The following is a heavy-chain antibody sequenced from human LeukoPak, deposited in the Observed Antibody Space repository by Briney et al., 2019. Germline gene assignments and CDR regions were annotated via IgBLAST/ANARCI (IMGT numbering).Heavy chain of an antibody. V-gene: IGHV3-15*01. J-gene: IGHJ1*01. CDR2: IKSKTDGGTT. D-gene: IGHD3-3*01. CDR1: GFTFSNAW. Sequence: GGSLRLSCAASGFTFSNAWMSWVRQAPGKGLEWVGRIKSKTDGGTTDYAAPVKGRFTISRDDSKNTLYLQMNSLKTEDTAVYYCTTVGYDFWSGYLEYFQHWGQGTLVTVSS. CDR3: TTVGYDFWSGYLEYFQH.